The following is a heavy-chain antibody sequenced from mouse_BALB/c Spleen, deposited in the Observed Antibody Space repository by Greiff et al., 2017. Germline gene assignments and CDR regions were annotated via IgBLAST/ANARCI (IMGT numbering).Heavy chain of an antibody. V-gene: IGHV1-87*01. Sequence: QVQLQQSGAELARPGASVKLSCKASGYTFTSYWMQWVKQRPGQGLEWIGAIYPGDGDTRYTQKFKGKATLTADKSSSTAYMQLSSLASEDSAVYYCAREELRYDYPWFAYWGQGTLVTVSA. CDR1: GYTFTSYW. D-gene: IGHD2-4*01. CDR3: AREELRYDYPWFAY. CDR2: IYPGDGDT. J-gene: IGHJ3*01.